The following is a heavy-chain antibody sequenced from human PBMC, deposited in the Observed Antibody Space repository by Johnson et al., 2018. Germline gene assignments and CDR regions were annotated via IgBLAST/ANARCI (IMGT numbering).Heavy chain of an antibody. V-gene: IGHV3-53*01. J-gene: IGHJ1*01. Sequence: VQLVQSGGGLIRPGGSLRLACAPSEFTVSDNDGSWVRQAPGKGLEWVPIIYGGSSVQEDGAAKGRFPISRDTSKSTLYLQMSSLRAEDTAVSYCTKRMEGTSGFYHARHWGQGTLVIVSS. CDR2: IYGGSSV. CDR1: EFTVSDND. D-gene: IGHD3-22*01. CDR3: TKRMEGTSGFYHARH.